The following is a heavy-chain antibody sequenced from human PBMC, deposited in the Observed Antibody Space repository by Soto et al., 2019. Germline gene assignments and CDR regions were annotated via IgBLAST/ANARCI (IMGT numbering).Heavy chain of an antibody. V-gene: IGHV4-30-4*01. CDR1: GGSISGGVGGLYY. CDR2: IYDSGST. D-gene: IGHD4-17*01. CDR3: AREVIPLTTDWYFDL. J-gene: IGHJ2*01. Sequence: QLQLRESGPGLVKPSETLSLTCTVSGGSISGGVGGLYYWSWIRQPPGKGLAGIGYIYDSGSTYYNPSLKRRVTISVDTSKNQFSLRLSSVTAADTAVYYCAREVIPLTTDWYFDLWGRGTLVTVSS.